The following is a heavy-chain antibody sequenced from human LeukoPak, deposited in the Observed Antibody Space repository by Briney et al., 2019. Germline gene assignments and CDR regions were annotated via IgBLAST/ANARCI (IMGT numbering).Heavy chain of an antibody. D-gene: IGHD3-16*02. CDR3: ARGIHDYVWGSYRGYYYYYMDV. Sequence: SETLSLTCAVYGGSFSGYYWSWIRQPPGKGREWIGEINHSGSTNYNPSLKSRVTISVDTSKNQFSLKLSSVTAADTAVYYCARGIHDYVWGSYRGYYYYYMDVWGKGTTVTVSS. J-gene: IGHJ6*03. CDR2: INHSGST. CDR1: GGSFSGYY. V-gene: IGHV4-34*01.